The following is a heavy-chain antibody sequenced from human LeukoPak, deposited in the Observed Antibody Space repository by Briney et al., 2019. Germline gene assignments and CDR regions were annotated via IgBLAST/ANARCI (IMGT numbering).Heavy chain of an antibody. J-gene: IGHJ4*02. Sequence: GASVKVSCKASGYTFTGYYMHWVRQAPGQGLEWMGRIIPILGIANYAQKFQGRVTITADKSTSTAYMELSSLRSEDTAVYYCARDQLSHSSSWYNPKYFDYWGQGTLVTVSS. CDR1: GYTFTGYY. CDR2: IIPILGIA. D-gene: IGHD6-13*01. V-gene: IGHV1-69*04. CDR3: ARDQLSHSSSWYNPKYFDY.